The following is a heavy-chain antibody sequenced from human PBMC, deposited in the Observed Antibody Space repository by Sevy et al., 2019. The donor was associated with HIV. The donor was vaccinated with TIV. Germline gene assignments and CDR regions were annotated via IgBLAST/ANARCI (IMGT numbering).Heavy chain of an antibody. Sequence: GGSLRLSCAASGFTSSSYAMHWVRQAPGKGLEWVAAISYDGTNKYYADSVKGRFTISRDNSKNTLYLQMNSLRPEDTAVYYCARSRYSSTPFDYWGQRTLVTVSS. V-gene: IGHV3-30-3*01. CDR2: ISYDGTNK. CDR1: GFTSSSYA. CDR3: ARSRYSSTPFDY. J-gene: IGHJ4*02. D-gene: IGHD6-13*01.